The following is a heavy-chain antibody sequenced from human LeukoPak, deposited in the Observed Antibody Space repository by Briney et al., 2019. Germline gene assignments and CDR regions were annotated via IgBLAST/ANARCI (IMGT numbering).Heavy chain of an antibody. Sequence: SETLSLTCTVSGGSVSSGSYFWTWIRQSPGKRLEYVGYIYDSGRTNYNPSLRSRVTISKDTSKNQFSLKLSSVTAADTAVYYCARDRLGGYSYVYWGQGSLVTVSS. CDR1: GGSVSSGSYF. CDR2: IYDSGRT. V-gene: IGHV4-61*01. D-gene: IGHD5-12*01. CDR3: ARDRLGGYSYVY. J-gene: IGHJ4*02.